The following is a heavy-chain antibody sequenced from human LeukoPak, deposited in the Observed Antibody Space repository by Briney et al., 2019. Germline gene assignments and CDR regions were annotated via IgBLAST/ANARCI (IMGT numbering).Heavy chain of an antibody. J-gene: IGHJ3*02. CDR3: ARAPDCSSTSCYPGSDAFDI. CDR1: GGSISSGSYY. V-gene: IGHV4-61*02. Sequence: SQTLSLTCTVSGGSISSGSYYWSWIRQPAGKGLEWIGRIYTSGSTNYNPSLKSRVTISVDTSKNQFSLKLSFVTAADTAVYYCARAPDCSSTSCYPGSDAFDIWGQGTMVTVSS. CDR2: IYTSGST. D-gene: IGHD2-2*01.